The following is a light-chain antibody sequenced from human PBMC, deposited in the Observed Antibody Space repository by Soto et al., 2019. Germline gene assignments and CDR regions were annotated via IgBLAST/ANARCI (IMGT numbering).Light chain of an antibody. CDR1: SSDVGGYNY. CDR3: SSYTSSSTSYF. CDR2: DVS. V-gene: IGLV2-14*01. J-gene: IGLJ1*01. Sequence: QSALTQPASVSGSPGQSITISCTGTSSDVGGYNYVSWYQQHPGKAPKLMIYDVSNRPSGVSNRFSGSKSGNTASLTISGLQAEDDADYYCSSYTSSSTSYFFGTGTKVTVL.